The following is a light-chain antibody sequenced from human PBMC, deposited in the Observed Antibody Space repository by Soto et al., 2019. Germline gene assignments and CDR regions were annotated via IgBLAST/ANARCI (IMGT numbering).Light chain of an antibody. Sequence: QSALTQPASVSGSPGQSITISCTGTSSDLGGYNFVSWYQHHPGKAPKLMIYQVSNRPSGVSNRFSGSKSGNTASLTISGLQAEDDAHYYCCSSTSSSPYVFGTGTKVTVL. CDR2: QVS. CDR1: SSDLGGYNF. V-gene: IGLV2-14*01. CDR3: CSSTSSSPYV. J-gene: IGLJ1*01.